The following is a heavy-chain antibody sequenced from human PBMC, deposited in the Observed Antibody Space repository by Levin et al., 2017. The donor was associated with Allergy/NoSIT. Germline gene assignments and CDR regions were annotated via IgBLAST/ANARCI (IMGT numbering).Heavy chain of an antibody. D-gene: IGHD3-10*01. CDR2: ISVSSTYI. V-gene: IGHV3-21*01. CDR1: GFTFNIYG. Sequence: GGSLRLSCAASGFTFNIYGMNWVRQAPGKGLEWVSSISVSSTYIFYADSVRGRFSISRDNAKNSLSLQMNSLRAEDTAIYYCARVFYYSSGGKNYYYGMDVWGQGTTVTVSS. CDR3: ARVFYYSSGGKNYYYGMDV. J-gene: IGHJ6*02.